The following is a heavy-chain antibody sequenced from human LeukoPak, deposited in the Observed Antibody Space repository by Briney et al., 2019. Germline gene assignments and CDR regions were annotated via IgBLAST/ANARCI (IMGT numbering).Heavy chain of an antibody. CDR1: GGSFSGYY. J-gene: IGHJ4*02. D-gene: IGHD3-16*02. V-gene: IGHV4-34*01. CDR3: ARGHKGSGITFGGVIVPDY. Sequence: SETLSLTCAVYGGSFSGYYWSWMRQPQGKGLEWIGEINHSGSTNYNPSLKSRVTISVDTSKNQFSLKLSSVTAADTAVYYCARGHKGSGITFGGVIVPDYWGQGTLVTVYS. CDR2: INHSGST.